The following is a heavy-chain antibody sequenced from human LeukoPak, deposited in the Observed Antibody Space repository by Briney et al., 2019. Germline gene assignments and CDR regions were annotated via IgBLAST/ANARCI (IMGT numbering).Heavy chain of an antibody. D-gene: IGHD3-10*01. CDR3: ARVRFGSGSSVYFDL. CDR1: GFTFSSYW. J-gene: IGHJ4*02. CDR2: INQDESEK. Sequence: GGSLRLSCAASGFTFSSYWMNWVRQAPGKGLEWVANINQDESEKYYVDSVKGRFTISRDNAKNSLYLQLNSLRAEDTAVYYCARVRFGSGSSVYFDLWGQGTLVTVSS. V-gene: IGHV3-7*01.